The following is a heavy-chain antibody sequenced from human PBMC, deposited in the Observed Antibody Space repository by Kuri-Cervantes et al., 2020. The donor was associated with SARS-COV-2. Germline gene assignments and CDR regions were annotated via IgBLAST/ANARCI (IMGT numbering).Heavy chain of an antibody. D-gene: IGHD6-19*01. Sequence: SVKVSCKASGGSFSTAIISWVRQGPGQGLEWMGGIMPALGMPNYAQKFRGRVTITADTSTATAYLELSGLKAEDTALYYCASDGVSGSLSLDFWGQGTLVTVSS. CDR3: ASDGVSGSLSLDF. CDR1: GGSFSTAI. J-gene: IGHJ4*02. V-gene: IGHV1-69*10. CDR2: IMPALGMP.